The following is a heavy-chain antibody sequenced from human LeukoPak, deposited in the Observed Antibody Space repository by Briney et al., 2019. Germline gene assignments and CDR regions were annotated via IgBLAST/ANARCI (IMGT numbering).Heavy chain of an antibody. Sequence: GRSLRLSCAASGFSFSRYDIHWVRQAPGKGLEWVAFIRYDGSNKNYADSVKGRFTISRDNFMSTVYLQMNSLRAEDTAVYYCAKDRQTITIFGVVNTPRANFDYWGQGTLVTVSS. CDR2: IRYDGSNK. CDR1: GFSFSRYD. V-gene: IGHV3-30*02. D-gene: IGHD3-3*01. CDR3: AKDRQTITIFGVVNTPRANFDY. J-gene: IGHJ4*02.